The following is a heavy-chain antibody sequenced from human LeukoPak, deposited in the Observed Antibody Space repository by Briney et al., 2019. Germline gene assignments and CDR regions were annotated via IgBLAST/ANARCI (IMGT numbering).Heavy chain of an antibody. CDR1: GGSISSSSYY. D-gene: IGHD2-15*01. J-gene: IGHJ4*02. CDR3: ARYNIVVVVAAYFDY. CDR2: IYYSGST. Sequence: SETLSLTCTVSGGSISSSSYYWGWIRQPPGKGLEWIGSIYYSGSTYYNPSLKSRVTISVDTSKNQFSLKLSSVTAADTAVYYCARYNIVVVVAAYFDYWGQGTLVTVSS. V-gene: IGHV4-39*07.